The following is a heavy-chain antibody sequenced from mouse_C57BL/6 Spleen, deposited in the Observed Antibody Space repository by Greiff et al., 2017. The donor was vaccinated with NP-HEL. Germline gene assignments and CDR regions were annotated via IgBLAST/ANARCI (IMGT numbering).Heavy chain of an antibody. CDR3: ARTGLRTDY. J-gene: IGHJ2*01. Sequence: EVQLQHSVAELVRPGASVKLSCTASGFNIKNPYMHWVKQRPEQGLEWIGRIDPANGNTKYAPKFQGKATITADTSSNTAYLQLSSLTSEDTAIYYCARTGLRTDYWGQGTTLTVSS. CDR1: GFNIKNPY. V-gene: IGHV14-3*01. CDR2: IDPANGNT. D-gene: IGHD2-2*01.